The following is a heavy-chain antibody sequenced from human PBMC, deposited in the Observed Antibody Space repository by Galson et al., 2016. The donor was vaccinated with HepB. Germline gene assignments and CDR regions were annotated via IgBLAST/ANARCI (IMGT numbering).Heavy chain of an antibody. J-gene: IGHJ4*02. CDR2: INHSGST. D-gene: IGHD3-3*01. V-gene: IGHV4-34*01. CDR3: ARGRGVLRFLEWLSYYFDY. Sequence: PPGKGLEWIGEINHSGSTNYNPSLKSRVTISVDTSKNQFSLKLSSVTAADTAVYYCARGRGVLRFLEWLSYYFDYWGQGTLVTVSS.